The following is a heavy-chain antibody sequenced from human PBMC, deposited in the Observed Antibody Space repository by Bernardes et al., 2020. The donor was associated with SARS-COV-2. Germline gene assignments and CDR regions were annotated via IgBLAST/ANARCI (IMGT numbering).Heavy chain of an antibody. J-gene: IGHJ4*02. V-gene: IGHV4-4*02. CDR1: GGSISSINW. CDR3: ASGYPYSSSAFDY. CDR2: IYHSGST. D-gene: IGHD6-6*01. Sequence: AESLSLTCAVSGGSISSINWWSCVLQPPGKGLEWIGEIYHSGSTNYNPSLKSRVTISVDKSKNQFSLKLSSVTAADTAVYYCASGYPYSSSAFDYWGQGTLVTVSS.